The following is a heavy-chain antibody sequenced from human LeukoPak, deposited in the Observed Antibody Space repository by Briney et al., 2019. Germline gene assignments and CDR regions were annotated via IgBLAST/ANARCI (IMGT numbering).Heavy chain of an antibody. CDR3: AREIRTIFGVEMIPETSYYFDY. V-gene: IGHV3-48*01. CDR2: ISSSSSTI. D-gene: IGHD3-3*01. Sequence: GGSLRLSCAASGFTFSSYSMNWVRQAPGKGLEWVSYISSSSSTIYYADSVKGRFTISRDNAKNSLYLQMNSLGAEDTAVYYCAREIRTIFGVEMIPETSYYFDYWGQGTLVTVSS. J-gene: IGHJ4*02. CDR1: GFTFSSYS.